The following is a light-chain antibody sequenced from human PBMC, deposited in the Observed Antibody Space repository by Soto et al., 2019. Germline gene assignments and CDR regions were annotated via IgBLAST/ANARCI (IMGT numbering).Light chain of an antibody. CDR1: NSDIGNYNF. V-gene: IGLV2-8*01. CDR3: SSYAGSNNLL. CDR2: EVN. J-gene: IGLJ2*01. Sequence: QSVLTQPPSASGSPGQSVAISCTGTNSDIGNYNFVSWYQQHPGKAPKLMIYEVNKRPSGVPDRFSGSKSGNTASLTVSGLQPEDEADYYCSSYAGSNNLLFGGGTKLTVL.